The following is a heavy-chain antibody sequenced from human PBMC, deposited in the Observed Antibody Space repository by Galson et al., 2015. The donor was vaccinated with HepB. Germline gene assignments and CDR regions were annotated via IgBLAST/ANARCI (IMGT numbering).Heavy chain of an antibody. CDR3: ARGQGDYIWGSYRPYYYYYMDV. D-gene: IGHD3-16*02. CDR1: GYTFTSYA. Sequence: SVKVSCKASGYTFTSYAMNWVRQAPGQGLEWMGWINTNTGNPTYAQGFTGRFVFSLDTSVSTAYLQISSLKAEDTAVYYCARGQGDYIWGSYRPYYYYYMDVWGKGTTVTVSS. CDR2: INTNTGNP. J-gene: IGHJ6*03. V-gene: IGHV7-4-1*02.